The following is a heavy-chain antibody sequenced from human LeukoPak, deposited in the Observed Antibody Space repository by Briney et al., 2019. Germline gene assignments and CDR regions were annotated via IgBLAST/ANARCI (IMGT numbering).Heavy chain of an antibody. CDR3: ARRIFGGGGYAFDI. Sequence: RGKSLKISCQISGYKFVSYWIGWVRQMPGKGLEGMGIIFPGDSDTRYSPSFEGQVTISADRSNNTAYLQWRSLEASDTAIYYCARRIFGGGGYAFDIWGQGTVVTVSS. CDR1: GYKFVSYW. J-gene: IGHJ3*02. V-gene: IGHV5-51*01. CDR2: IFPGDSDT. D-gene: IGHD3-16*01.